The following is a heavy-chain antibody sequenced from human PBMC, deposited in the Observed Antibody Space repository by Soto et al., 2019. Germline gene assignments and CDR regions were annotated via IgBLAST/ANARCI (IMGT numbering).Heavy chain of an antibody. CDR3: AKDLVRGIDY. CDR2: ISGSGGST. Sequence: GESLKISCAASGFTFSSYAMSWVRQAPGKGLEWVSAISGSGGSTYYADSVKGRFTISRDNSKNTLYLQMNSLRAEDTAVYYCAKDLVRGIDYWGQGTLVTVSS. V-gene: IGHV3-23*01. CDR1: GFTFSSYA. J-gene: IGHJ4*02. D-gene: IGHD3-10*01.